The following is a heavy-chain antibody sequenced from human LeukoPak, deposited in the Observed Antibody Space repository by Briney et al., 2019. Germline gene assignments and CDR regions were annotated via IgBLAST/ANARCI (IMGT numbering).Heavy chain of an antibody. CDR2: FSHSGFP. CDR1: GGSFSGYS. V-gene: IGHV4-34*01. Sequence: PSETLSLTCAIYGGSFSGYSWTWIRQPPGKGLEWIGEFSHSGFPVYNPSLGGRVTISIDASKNQFSLKLSSVTAADTAVYYCATRGRYYGSGSSTVVFDPWGQGTLVTVSS. CDR3: ATRGRYYGSGSSTVVFDP. J-gene: IGHJ5*02. D-gene: IGHD3-10*01.